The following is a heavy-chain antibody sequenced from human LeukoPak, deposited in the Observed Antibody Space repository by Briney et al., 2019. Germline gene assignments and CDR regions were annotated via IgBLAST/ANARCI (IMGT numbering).Heavy chain of an antibody. D-gene: IGHD2-15*01. Sequence: ASVKVSCKASGGTFSSYAISWVRQAPGQGLEWMGRIIPILGIANYAQKFQGRVTITADKSTSTAYMELSSLRSEDTAVYYCAADRVVVVAARMSPFDYWGQGTLVTVSS. CDR1: GGTFSSYA. CDR2: IIPILGIA. J-gene: IGHJ4*02. V-gene: IGHV1-69*04. CDR3: AADRVVVVAARMSPFDY.